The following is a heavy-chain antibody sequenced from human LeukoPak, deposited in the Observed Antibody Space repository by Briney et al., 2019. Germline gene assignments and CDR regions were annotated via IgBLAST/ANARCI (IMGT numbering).Heavy chain of an antibody. J-gene: IGHJ4*02. V-gene: IGHV3-21*01. Sequence: PGGSLRLSCAASGFTFSSYSVNWVRQAPGKGLEWVSSISSSGSNIHYADSVKGRFTISRDNAENSLYLQMTSLRAEGTAMYYCARGYSSGPDYWGQGTLVTVSS. D-gene: IGHD6-19*01. CDR2: ISSSGSNI. CDR1: GFTFSSYS. CDR3: ARGYSSGPDY.